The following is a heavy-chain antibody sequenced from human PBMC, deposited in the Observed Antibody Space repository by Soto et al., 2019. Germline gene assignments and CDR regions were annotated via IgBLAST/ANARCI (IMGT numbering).Heavy chain of an antibody. CDR3: ARDTIFGVVIEYGMDV. CDR1: GFTFTSSA. CDR2: IVVGSGNT. Sequence: VKVSCKASGFTFTSSAVQWVRQARGQRLEWIGWIVVGSGNTNYAQKFQERVTITRDMSTSTAYMELSSLRSEDTAVYYCARDTIFGVVIEYGMDVWGQGTTVTVSS. V-gene: IGHV1-58*01. J-gene: IGHJ6*02. D-gene: IGHD3-3*01.